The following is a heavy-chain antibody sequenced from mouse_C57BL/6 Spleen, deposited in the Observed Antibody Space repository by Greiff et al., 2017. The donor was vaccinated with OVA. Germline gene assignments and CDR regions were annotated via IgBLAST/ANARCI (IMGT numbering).Heavy chain of an antibody. Sequence: QVQLQQSGAELARPGASVKLSCKASGYTFTSYGISWVKQRTGQGLEWIGEIYPRSGNTYYNEKFKGKATLTADKSSSTAYMELRSLTSEDSAVYFCARGGRGRKDGYYLDYWGQGTTLTVSS. CDR2: IYPRSGNT. CDR1: GYTFTSYG. D-gene: IGHD2-3*01. CDR3: ARGGRGRKDGYYLDY. V-gene: IGHV1-81*01. J-gene: IGHJ2*01.